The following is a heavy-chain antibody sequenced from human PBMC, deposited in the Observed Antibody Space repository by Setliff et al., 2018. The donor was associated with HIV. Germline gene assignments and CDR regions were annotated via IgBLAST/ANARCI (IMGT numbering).Heavy chain of an antibody. Sequence: GGSLRLSCAASGFTLRSYGMHWVRQAPGKGLEWVTVLWFDGIRKYYADSVKGRFTISRDDSKNTVYLQMNSLRAEDTAVYYCARPRTVGAPIFQHWGQGTLVTVSS. CDR3: ARPRTVGAPIFQH. V-gene: IGHV3-33*01. CDR2: LWFDGIRK. CDR1: GFTLRSYG. D-gene: IGHD1-26*01. J-gene: IGHJ1*01.